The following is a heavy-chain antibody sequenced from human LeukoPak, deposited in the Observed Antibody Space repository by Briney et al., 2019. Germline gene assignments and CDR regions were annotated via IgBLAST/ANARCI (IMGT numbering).Heavy chain of an antibody. V-gene: IGHV1-2*07. CDR3: ARSLEMGATPLKYRMDHDAFDI. D-gene: IGHD1-26*01. CDR1: GYTFTGYY. CDR2: SNPNSGGT. Sequence: ASVKVSCQASGYTFTGYYMHWVRPAPGQGLEWMGGSNPNSGGTNNAHNFQGRVNMTRDTSISTAYMEMSRLRSDETAVYYSARSLEMGATPLKYRMDHDAFDIWGQGTMVTVSS. J-gene: IGHJ3*02.